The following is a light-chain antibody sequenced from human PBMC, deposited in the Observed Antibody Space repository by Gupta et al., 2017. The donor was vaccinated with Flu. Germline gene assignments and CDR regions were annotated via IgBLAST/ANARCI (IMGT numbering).Light chain of an antibody. Sequence: EIVLTQSPGSLSLSPGEGATLSCSASQTVVAPFLARYQQQPGQAPRLLIYCASTRAPVIPARFNSSGYGITFSLPIIIRGQVDFSVDYYQHLGCTWPFTFGQWTKVEI. V-gene: IGKV3-20*01. CDR3: QHLGCTWPFT. J-gene: IGKJ1*01. CDR1: QTVVAPF. CDR2: CAS.